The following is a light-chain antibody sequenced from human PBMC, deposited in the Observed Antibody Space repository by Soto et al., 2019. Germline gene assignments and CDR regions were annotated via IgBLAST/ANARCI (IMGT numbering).Light chain of an antibody. CDR1: QSVSSSY. J-gene: IGKJ4*01. Sequence: IMLTPSPGTLSLSPGERATLSCRASQSVSSSYLAWYQQKPGQAPRLLIYGASSRATGIPARFSGSGSGTDFTLTISSLEPEDFALYYCQQRGNWPSFGGGTKVDIK. CDR2: GAS. CDR3: QQRGNWPS. V-gene: IGKV3D-20*02.